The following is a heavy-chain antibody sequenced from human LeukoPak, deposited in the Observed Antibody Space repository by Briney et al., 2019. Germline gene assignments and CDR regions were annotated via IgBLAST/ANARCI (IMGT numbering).Heavy chain of an antibody. D-gene: IGHD2-2*01. CDR3: ARERYQLLLRYGGMSPHYVAFDI. CDR2: IYYSGNT. V-gene: IGHV4-39*07. Sequence: SETQSLTCTVSGGSISSSNYYWGWIRQPPGKGLEWIGSIYYSGNTYYNPSLKSRVTISVDTSKNQFSLKLSSVTAADTAVYYCARERYQLLLRYGGMSPHYVAFDIWGQGTMVTVSS. CDR1: GGSISSSNYY. J-gene: IGHJ3*02.